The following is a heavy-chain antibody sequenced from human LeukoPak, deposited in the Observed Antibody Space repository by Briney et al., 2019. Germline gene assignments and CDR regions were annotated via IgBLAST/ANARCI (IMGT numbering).Heavy chain of an antibody. CDR2: FSYSGST. CDR3: AREGRTFRGVIVSRYGMDV. CDR1: GGSISSYY. V-gene: IGHV4-59*12. J-gene: IGHJ6*02. Sequence: SETLSLTCTVSGGSISSYYWSWIRQPPGKGLEWIGCFSYSGSTNYNPSLKSRVTISVDTSKNQLTLKLSSVTAADTAVYYCAREGRTFRGVIVSRYGMDVWGQGTTVTVSS. D-gene: IGHD3-16*02.